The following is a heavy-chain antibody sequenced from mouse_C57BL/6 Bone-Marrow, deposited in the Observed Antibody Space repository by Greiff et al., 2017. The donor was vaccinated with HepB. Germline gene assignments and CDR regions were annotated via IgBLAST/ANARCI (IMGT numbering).Heavy chain of an antibody. CDR3: ARSRYGNYEGYAMDY. D-gene: IGHD2-10*02. CDR2: INPNYGTT. Sequence: VQLKESGPELVKPGASVKISCKASGYSFTDYNMNWVKQSNGKSLEWIGVINPNYGTTSYNQKFKGKATLTVDQSSSTAYMQLNSLTSEDSAVYYCARSRYGNYEGYAMDYWGQGTSVTVSS. J-gene: IGHJ4*01. V-gene: IGHV1-39*01. CDR1: GYSFTDYN.